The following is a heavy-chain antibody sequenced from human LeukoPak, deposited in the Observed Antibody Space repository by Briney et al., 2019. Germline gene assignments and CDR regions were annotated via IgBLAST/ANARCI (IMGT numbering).Heavy chain of an antibody. CDR2: IIPIFGTA. D-gene: IGHD3-22*01. CDR1: GGTFSSYA. CDR3: ARAHTSRAAHLSVYYDSSVYYF. J-gene: IGHJ4*02. V-gene: IGHV1-69*13. Sequence: SVKVSCKASGGTFSSYAISWVRQAPGQGLEWMGGIIPIFGTANYAQKFQGRVTITADESTSTAYMELSSLRSEDTAVYYCARAHTSRAAHLSVYYDSSVYYFWGQGTLVTFSS.